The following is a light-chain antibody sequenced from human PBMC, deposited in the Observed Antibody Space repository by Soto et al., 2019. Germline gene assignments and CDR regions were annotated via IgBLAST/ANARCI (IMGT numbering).Light chain of an antibody. J-gene: IGKJ1*01. CDR2: GAS. V-gene: IGKV3-20*01. CDR1: QSDSSSY. Sequence: EIVLTQSPGTLSLSPGERATLSCRAIQSDSSSYVAWYQQKPGQAPRLLIYGASSRATGIPDRFSGSGSGTDFTLTISRMEPEHFAVYYCQQYDSSPRTLGQGTKLDIK. CDR3: QQYDSSPRT.